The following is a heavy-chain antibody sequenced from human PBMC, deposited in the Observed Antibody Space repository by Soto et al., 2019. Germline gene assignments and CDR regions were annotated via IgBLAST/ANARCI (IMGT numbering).Heavy chain of an antibody. CDR2: ISGSGGST. CDR1: GFTFSSYA. CDR3: AEESYYYDSSGYTTPQGAFDI. D-gene: IGHD3-22*01. V-gene: IGHV3-23*01. Sequence: PGGSLRLSCAASGFTFSSYAMSWVRQAPGKGLEWVSAISGSGGSTYYADSVKGRFTISRDNSKNTLYLQMNSLRAEDTAVYYCAEESYYYDSSGYTTPQGAFDIWGQGTMVTVSS. J-gene: IGHJ3*02.